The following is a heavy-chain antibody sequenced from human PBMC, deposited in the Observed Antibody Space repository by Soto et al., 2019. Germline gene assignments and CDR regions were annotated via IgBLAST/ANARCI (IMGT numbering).Heavy chain of an antibody. Sequence: SQTLSLTCAISGDSVSSNSAAWNWIRQSPSRGLEWLGRTYYRSKWYNDYAVSVKSRITINPDTSKNQFSLQLNSVTPEDTAVYYCARERWIAVAGTSGYYYGMDVWGQGTTVTVSS. V-gene: IGHV6-1*01. J-gene: IGHJ6*02. CDR1: GDSVSSNSAA. CDR2: TYYRSKWYN. CDR3: ARERWIAVAGTSGYYYGMDV. D-gene: IGHD6-19*01.